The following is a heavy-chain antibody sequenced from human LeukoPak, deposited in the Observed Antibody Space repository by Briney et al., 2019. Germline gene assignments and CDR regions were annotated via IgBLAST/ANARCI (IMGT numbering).Heavy chain of an antibody. CDR2: IYNRGST. D-gene: IGHD3-10*01. CDR3: ARRRYVSAPDY. V-gene: IGHV4-59*08. J-gene: IGHJ4*02. Sequence: PSETLSLTCTVSGISLISYYGRWIRQPPGKKLEWIGYIYNRGSTNYNPSLKSRVTISIDPSKNQFSLNLTSVTAADTAVYYCARRRYVSAPDYWGQGTLVTVSS. CDR1: GISLISYY.